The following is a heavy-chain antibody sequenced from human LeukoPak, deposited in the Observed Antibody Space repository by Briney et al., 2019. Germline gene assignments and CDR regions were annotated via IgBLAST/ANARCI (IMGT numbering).Heavy chain of an antibody. V-gene: IGHV3-33*06. CDR2: IWYDGSNK. CDR3: AKDVSAGTSYLDY. D-gene: IGHD2-2*01. J-gene: IGHJ4*02. Sequence: PGRSLRLSCAASGFTFSSYGMHWVRQAPGKGLEWVAVIWYDGSNKYYADSVKGRFTISRDNSKNTLYLQMNSLRAEDTAVYYCAKDVSAGTSYLDYWGQGTLVTVSS. CDR1: GFTFSSYG.